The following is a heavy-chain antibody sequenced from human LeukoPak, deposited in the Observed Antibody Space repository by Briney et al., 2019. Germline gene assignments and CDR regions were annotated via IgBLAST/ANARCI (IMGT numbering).Heavy chain of an antibody. D-gene: IGHD2-15*01. CDR2: ISSSSSYI. V-gene: IGHV3-21*01. J-gene: IGHJ4*02. CDR3: ARNMARWELLV. CDR1: GFTFGSYS. Sequence: PGGSLRLSCGASGFTFGSYSMNWVRQAPGKGLEWVSSISSSSSYIYYADSVKGRFTISRDNAKNSLYLQMNSPRAEDTAVYYCARNMARWELLVWGQGTLVTVSS.